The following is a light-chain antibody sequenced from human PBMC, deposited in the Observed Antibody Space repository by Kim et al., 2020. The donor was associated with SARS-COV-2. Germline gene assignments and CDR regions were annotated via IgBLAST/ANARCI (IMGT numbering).Light chain of an antibody. V-gene: IGKV1-39*01. J-gene: IGKJ1*01. CDR2: AAS. Sequence: DIQMTQSPSSLSASVGDRVTITCRASQSIGSYLYWYQQKPGKAPKLLIYAASNLQSGVPSRFSGSGSGTDFALTISSLQPEDFATYYCQQSYSSPLWTFGQGTKVDIK. CDR1: QSIGSY. CDR3: QQSYSSPLWT.